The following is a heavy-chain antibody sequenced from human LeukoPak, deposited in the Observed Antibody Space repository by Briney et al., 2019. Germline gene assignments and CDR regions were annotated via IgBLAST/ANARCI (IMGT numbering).Heavy chain of an antibody. CDR2: IWYDGSNQ. J-gene: IGHJ6*02. V-gene: IGHV3-33*01. Sequence: GRSLRLSCAASGFTFRNHGMHWVRQAPGQGLEWVAVIWYDGSNQYYADSVKGRFTIPRDNSRNMLYLQVSSLRAEDTAVYYCARDIASVRMDVWGQGTTVIVSS. CDR1: GFTFRNHG. D-gene: IGHD2-21*01. CDR3: ARDIASVRMDV.